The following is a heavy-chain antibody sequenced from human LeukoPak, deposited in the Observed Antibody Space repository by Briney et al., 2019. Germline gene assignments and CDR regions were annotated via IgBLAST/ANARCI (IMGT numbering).Heavy chain of an antibody. CDR2: ISGSGGST. Sequence: GGSLRLSCAASGFTLSSYAMNWVRQAPGKGLEWVSSISGSGGSTYYADSVKGRFTISRESYKNTLYLQMNSLRAEDTAVYYCAKVGGGAWQQLVTYYFDYWGQGTLVTVSS. V-gene: IGHV3-23*01. D-gene: IGHD6-13*01. CDR3: AKVGGGAWQQLVTYYFDY. CDR1: GFTLSSYA. J-gene: IGHJ4*02.